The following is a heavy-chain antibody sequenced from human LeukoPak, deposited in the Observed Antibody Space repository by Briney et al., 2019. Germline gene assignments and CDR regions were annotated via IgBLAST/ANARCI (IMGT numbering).Heavy chain of an antibody. D-gene: IGHD3-22*01. Sequence: GGSLRPSCAASGFSFSINAMTWVRQAPGKGLECVSAITGDGATTYYADSVRGRFTISRDKSENTMYMQMNNLRAEDTAIYYCAKAYGTNGYYQLPIDFWGQGTLVTVSS. V-gene: IGHV3-23*01. J-gene: IGHJ4*02. CDR2: ITGDGATT. CDR3: AKAYGTNGYYQLPIDF. CDR1: GFSFSINA.